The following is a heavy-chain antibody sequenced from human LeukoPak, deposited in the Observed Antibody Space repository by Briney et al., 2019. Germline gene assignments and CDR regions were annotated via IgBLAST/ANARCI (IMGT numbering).Heavy chain of an antibody. CDR1: GSTFSDYY. J-gene: IGHJ3*02. Sequence: PGGSLRLSCAASGSTFSDYYMSWIRQAPGKGLEWVSYISSSGSTIYYADSVKGRFTISRDNAENSLYLQMNSLRAEDTAVYYCARFGSLNDAFDIWGQGTMVTVSS. V-gene: IGHV3-11*01. CDR2: ISSSGSTI. D-gene: IGHD3-10*01. CDR3: ARFGSLNDAFDI.